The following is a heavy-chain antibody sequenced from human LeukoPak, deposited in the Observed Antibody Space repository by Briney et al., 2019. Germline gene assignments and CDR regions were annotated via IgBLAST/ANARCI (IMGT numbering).Heavy chain of an antibody. V-gene: IGHV3-7*01. Sequence: PGRSLRLSCAASGFTFSSYWMSWVRQAPGKGLEWVANIKLDGTEKYYVDSVKGRFTISRDNAKNSLYLQMNSLRAEDTAVYYCARLSDEAFYDFWSGYRDYWGQGTLVTVSS. CDR1: GFTFSSYW. CDR3: ARLSDEAFYDFWSGYRDY. CDR2: IKLDGTEK. D-gene: IGHD3-3*01. J-gene: IGHJ4*02.